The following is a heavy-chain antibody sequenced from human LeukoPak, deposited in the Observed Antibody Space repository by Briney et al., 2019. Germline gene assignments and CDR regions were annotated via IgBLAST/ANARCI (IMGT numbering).Heavy chain of an antibody. J-gene: IGHJ6*02. CDR1: GFTLSDYG. Sequence: PGGSLRLSCTASGFTLSDYGMHWVRQPPGKGLEWVAIIWYDDSNKNYADSVKGRFTISRDNSKNTLSLQMNSLRAEDTAVYYCARDMTELRYFGYGMDVWGQGTTVTVSS. V-gene: IGHV3-33*01. D-gene: IGHD3-9*01. CDR2: IWYDDSNK. CDR3: ARDMTELRYFGYGMDV.